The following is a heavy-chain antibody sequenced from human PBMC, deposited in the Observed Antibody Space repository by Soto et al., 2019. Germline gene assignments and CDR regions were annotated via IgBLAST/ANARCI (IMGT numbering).Heavy chain of an antibody. CDR1: GGTFSDYT. V-gene: IGHV1-69*01. J-gene: IGHJ6*02. CDR3: AAKRYRTSSTIDFYHYGMDI. D-gene: IGHD6-6*01. CDR2: IIPFLGSS. Sequence: QVQLVQSGAEVKRPGSSVKVSCRASGGTFSDYTFSWVRQAPGQGLEWLGGIIPFLGSSQYAPTFQARGTFSTDESKATAFMVLSSLRSGHTAAYYCAAKRYRTSSTIDFYHYGMDIWCPANTVSVSS.